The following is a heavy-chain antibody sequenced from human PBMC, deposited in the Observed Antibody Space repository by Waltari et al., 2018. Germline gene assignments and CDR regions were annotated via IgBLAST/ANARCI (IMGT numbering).Heavy chain of an antibody. Sequence: QLQLQESGPGLVKPSETLSLTCTVSGGSISTNYNWGGSRQPPGTGLEWMGNMQYRGSTFYNPSLKSRVTISLDTSKNRFSLRLSSVGAADTAVYFCGRIAFGDDGGYFQHWGQGTLV. D-gene: IGHD4-17*01. V-gene: IGHV4-39*01. CDR1: GGSISTNYN. J-gene: IGHJ1*01. CDR2: MQYRGST. CDR3: GRIAFGDDGGYFQH.